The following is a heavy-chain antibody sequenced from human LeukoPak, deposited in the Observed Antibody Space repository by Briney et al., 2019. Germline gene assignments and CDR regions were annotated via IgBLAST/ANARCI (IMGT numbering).Heavy chain of an antibody. Sequence: GGSLRLSCAASGFTFSSYAMSWVRQAPGKGLEWVSAISGSGSNTYYADSVKGRFTISRDNFKNTLYLQMNSLRAEDTALYYCARVSSGSYFGYYYYYMDVWGKGTTVTVSS. CDR1: GFTFSSYA. CDR2: ISGSGSNT. CDR3: ARVSSGSYFGYYYYYMDV. J-gene: IGHJ6*03. V-gene: IGHV3-23*01. D-gene: IGHD1-26*01.